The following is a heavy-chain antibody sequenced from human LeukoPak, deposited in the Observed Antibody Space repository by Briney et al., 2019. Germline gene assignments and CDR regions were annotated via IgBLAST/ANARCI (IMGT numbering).Heavy chain of an antibody. CDR1: GGSISSSSDY. CDR3: AREGGYGGNSDWFDP. CDR2: IYYSGST. Sequence: SETLSLTCTVSGGSISSSSDYWGWIRQPPGKGLEWIGSIYYSGSTYYNPSLKSRVTISVDTSKNQFSLKLSSVTAADTAVYYCAREGGYGGNSDWFDPWGQGTLVTVSS. D-gene: IGHD4-23*01. J-gene: IGHJ5*02. V-gene: IGHV4-39*07.